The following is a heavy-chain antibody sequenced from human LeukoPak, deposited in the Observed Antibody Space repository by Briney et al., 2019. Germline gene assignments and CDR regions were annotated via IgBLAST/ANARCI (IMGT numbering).Heavy chain of an antibody. CDR3: AREYCSGGSCYFDY. D-gene: IGHD2-15*01. J-gene: IGHJ4*02. V-gene: IGHV3-30-3*01. CDR1: GFTFSSYA. CDR2: ISYDGSNK. Sequence: GGSLRLSCAASGFTFSSYAMHWVRQAPGKGLEWVAVISYDGSNKYYADSVKGRFTISRDNSKNTLYLQMNSLRAEDTAVYYCAREYCSGGSCYFDYWGQGTLVTVSS.